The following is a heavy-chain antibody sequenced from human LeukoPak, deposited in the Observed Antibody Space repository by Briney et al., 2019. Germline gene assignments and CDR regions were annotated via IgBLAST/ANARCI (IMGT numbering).Heavy chain of an antibody. CDR3: ARVVNSGYDSRGWFDP. CDR2: IYYSGST. Sequence: PSETLSLTCTVSGGSISSYYWSWIRQPPGKGLEWIGYIYYSGSTNYNPSLKSRVTISVDTSKNQFSLKLSSVTAADTAVCYCARVVNSGYDSRGWFDPWGQGTLVTVSS. D-gene: IGHD5-12*01. J-gene: IGHJ5*02. V-gene: IGHV4-59*01. CDR1: GGSISSYY.